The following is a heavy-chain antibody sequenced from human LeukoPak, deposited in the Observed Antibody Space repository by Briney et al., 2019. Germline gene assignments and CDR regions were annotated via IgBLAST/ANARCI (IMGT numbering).Heavy chain of an antibody. CDR3: AKDLRGYDMDFDY. CDR2: ISGSGIST. J-gene: IGHJ4*02. Sequence: GGALRLSCAASRFTFSNFAMSGVRQAPGKGLEWVSSISGSGISTYYADSLKGRFTISRDNFKNTLFLQLNSLRAEDTAVYYCAKDLRGYDMDFDYWGQGTLVTVSS. D-gene: IGHD5-12*01. CDR1: RFTFSNFA. V-gene: IGHV3-23*01.